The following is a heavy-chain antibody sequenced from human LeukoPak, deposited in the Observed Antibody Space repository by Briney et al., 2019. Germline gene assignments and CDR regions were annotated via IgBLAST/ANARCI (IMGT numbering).Heavy chain of an antibody. Sequence: PGGSLRLSCAASGFTFSSYSMNWVRQAPGKGLEWVSSISSSSSYIYHADSVKGRFTISRDNAKNSLYLQMNSLRAEDTAVYYWARDRHHRMGELFPGGQGTRVTVSS. CDR2: ISSSSSYI. CDR3: ARDRHHRMGELFP. V-gene: IGHV3-21*01. J-gene: IGHJ4*02. CDR1: GFTFSSYS. D-gene: IGHD3-16*01.